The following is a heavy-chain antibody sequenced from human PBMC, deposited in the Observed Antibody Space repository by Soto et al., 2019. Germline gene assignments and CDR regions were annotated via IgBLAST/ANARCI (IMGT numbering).Heavy chain of an antibody. CDR3: ARGVVPAAPPYYYYGMDV. CDR1: GGTFSSYA. J-gene: IGHJ6*02. D-gene: IGHD2-2*01. V-gene: IGHV1-69*13. CDR2: IIPIFGTA. Sequence: SVKVSCKASGGTFSSYAISCVRQAPGQGLEWMGGIIPIFGTANYAQKFQGRVTITADESTSTAYMELSSLRSEDTAVYYCARGVVPAAPPYYYYGMDVWGQGTTVTVSS.